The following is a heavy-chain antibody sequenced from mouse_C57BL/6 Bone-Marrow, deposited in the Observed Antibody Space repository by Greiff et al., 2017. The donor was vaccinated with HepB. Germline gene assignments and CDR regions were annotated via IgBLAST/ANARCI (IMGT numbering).Heavy chain of an antibody. V-gene: IGHV2-3*01. J-gene: IGHJ4*01. CDR1: GFSLTSYG. CDR2: IWGDGST. CDR3: ATPKGIYDGYPYYYAMDY. Sequence: QVQLKESGPGLVAPSQRLSITCTVSGFSLTSYGVSWVRQPPGKGLEWLGVIWGDGSTNYHSALISRLSISKDNSKSQVFLKLNSLQTDDTATYYCATPKGIYDGYPYYYAMDYWGQGTSVTVSS. D-gene: IGHD2-3*01.